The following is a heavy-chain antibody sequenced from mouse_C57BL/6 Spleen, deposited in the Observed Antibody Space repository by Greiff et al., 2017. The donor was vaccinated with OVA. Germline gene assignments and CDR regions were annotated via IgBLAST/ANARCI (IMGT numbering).Heavy chain of an antibody. Sequence: QVQLQQPGAELVRPGSSVKLSCKASGYTFTSYWMHWVKQRPIQGLEWIGNIDPSDSETHYNQKFKDKATLTVDKSSSTAYMQLSSLTSEDSAVYDCARYYGSSPWFAYWGQGTLVTVSA. J-gene: IGHJ3*01. V-gene: IGHV1-52*01. D-gene: IGHD1-1*01. CDR1: GYTFTSYW. CDR3: ARYYGSSPWFAY. CDR2: IDPSDSET.